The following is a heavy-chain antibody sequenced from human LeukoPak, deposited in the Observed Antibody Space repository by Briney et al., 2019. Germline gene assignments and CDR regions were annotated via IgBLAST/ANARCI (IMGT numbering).Heavy chain of an antibody. J-gene: IGHJ4*02. CDR2: IYYSGST. V-gene: IGHV4-59*11. D-gene: IGHD6-13*01. CDR1: GGSISSHY. CDR3: ARGLYSSSWPFDY. Sequence: SETLSLTCSVSGGSISSHYWSWIRQPPGKGLGWIGYIYYSGSTNYNPSLKSRVTISVDTSKNQFSLKLSSVTAAYTAVYYCARGLYSSSWPFDYWGQGTLVTVSS.